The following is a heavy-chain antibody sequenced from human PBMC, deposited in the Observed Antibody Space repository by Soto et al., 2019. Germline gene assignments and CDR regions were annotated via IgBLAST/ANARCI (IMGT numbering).Heavy chain of an antibody. J-gene: IGHJ4*02. CDR1: GFTFNNYA. CDR3: AKGRGGSGSLTPRVDF. Sequence: EVQLLESGGGLVQPGGSLRLSCAASGFTFNNYAMTWVRQAPGKGLEWVSAISGGGDTTSYADSVKGRFTVSRDGSKNTLYLQMSSRRAEDTALYYCAKGRGGSGSLTPRVDFWGQGTLVTVS. D-gene: IGHD3-10*01. CDR2: ISGGGDTT. V-gene: IGHV3-23*01.